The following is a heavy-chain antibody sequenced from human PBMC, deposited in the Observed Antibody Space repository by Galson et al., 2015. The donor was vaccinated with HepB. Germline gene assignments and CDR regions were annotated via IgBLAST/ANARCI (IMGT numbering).Heavy chain of an antibody. CDR1: EFTISGYS. Sequence: SLRLSCAAPEFTISGYSLNWVRQAPGKGLEWVSSISSGSNYIYYADSVKGRFTISRDNVKDSVFLQMNGLRPEDTAVYYCARERTTVTTSHYYYGMDVWGQGTTVTVSS. CDR3: ARERTTVTTSHYYYGMDV. V-gene: IGHV3-21*01. D-gene: IGHD4-17*01. J-gene: IGHJ6*02. CDR2: ISSGSNYI.